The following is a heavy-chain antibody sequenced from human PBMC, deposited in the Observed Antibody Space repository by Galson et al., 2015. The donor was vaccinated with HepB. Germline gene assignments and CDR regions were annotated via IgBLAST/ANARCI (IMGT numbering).Heavy chain of an antibody. J-gene: IGHJ6*03. V-gene: IGHV4-61*01. Sequence: GSYYWSWIRQPPGKGLEWIGYIYYSGSTNYNPSLKSRVTISVDTSKNQFSRKLSSVTAADTAVYYCTRGTAGYYDILTGDHLHYYYYYYMDVWGKGTTVTVSS. CDR2: IYYSGST. CDR1: GSYY. CDR3: TRGTAGYYDILTGDHLHYYYYYYMDV. D-gene: IGHD3-9*01.